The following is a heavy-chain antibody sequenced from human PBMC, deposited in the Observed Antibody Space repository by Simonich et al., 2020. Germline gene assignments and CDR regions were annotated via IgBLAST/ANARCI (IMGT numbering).Heavy chain of an antibody. Sequence: GGGLVQPGGSLRLSCAASGFTFSSYAMSWVRQAPGKGQEWVSAISGRGGSTYYADSVKGRFTISRDNAKNTLYLQMNSLRAEDTAVYYCAKDLGERITMIVVVIDAFDIWGQGTMVTVSS. J-gene: IGHJ3*02. CDR3: AKDLGERITMIVVVIDAFDI. D-gene: IGHD3-22*01. V-gene: IGHV3-23*01. CDR1: GFTFSSYA. CDR2: ISGRGGST.